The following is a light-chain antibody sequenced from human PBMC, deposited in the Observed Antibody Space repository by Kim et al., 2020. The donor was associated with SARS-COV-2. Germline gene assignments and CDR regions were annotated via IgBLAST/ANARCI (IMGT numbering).Light chain of an antibody. CDR1: QDIGNY. V-gene: IGKV1-27*01. CDR3: QKYNNAPLS. CDR2: AAS. J-gene: IGKJ4*01. Sequence: DIQMTQSPSSLSASVGDTVTITCRASQDIGNYLAWYRQKPGKVPDLLIYAASTLQSGVPSRFSGSGSGTDFTLTITSVQPDDVATYYCQKYNNAPLSFGGGTKLEIK.